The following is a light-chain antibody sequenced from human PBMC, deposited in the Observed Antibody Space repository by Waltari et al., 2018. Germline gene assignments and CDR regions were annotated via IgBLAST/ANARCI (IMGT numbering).Light chain of an antibody. CDR3: ATWDDSLRMV. CDR2: SNN. J-gene: IGLJ3*02. CDR1: SSNIGNNY. Sequence: QSVLSQPPSASGTPGQRATISCSGSSSNIGNNYVYWYQQPPGTAPKLLIYSNNERPSGVPDRFSGSNSGTSASLAINGLRSEDEADYYCATWDDSLRMVFGGGTELTVL. V-gene: IGLV1-47*01.